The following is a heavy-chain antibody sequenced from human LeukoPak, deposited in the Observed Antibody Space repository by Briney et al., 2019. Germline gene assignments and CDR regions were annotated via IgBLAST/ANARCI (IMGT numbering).Heavy chain of an antibody. CDR3: ARGGYTNYGDYVFYFDF. J-gene: IGHJ4*02. D-gene: IGHD4-17*01. CDR1: GFTVSSNY. CDR2: IYSDGST. V-gene: IGHV3-53*01. Sequence: PGGSLRLSCAASGFTVSSNYMTWVRQAPGKGLEWVSVIYSDGSTYYADSVKGRLTISRDDSKSTLYLQMNSLRAEDTAVYYCARGGYTNYGDYVFYFDFWGQGTLVTVSS.